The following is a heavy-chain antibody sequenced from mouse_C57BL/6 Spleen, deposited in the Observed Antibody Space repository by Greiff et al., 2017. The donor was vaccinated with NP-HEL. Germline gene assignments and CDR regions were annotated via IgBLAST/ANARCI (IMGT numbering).Heavy chain of an antibody. CDR1: GYSITSGYY. V-gene: IGHV3-6*01. Sequence: ESGPGLVKPSQSLSLTCSVTGYSITSGYYWNWIRQFPGNKLEWMGYISYDGSNNYNPSLKNRISITRDTSKNQFFLKLNSVTTEDTATYYCAREGTVYFDYWGQGTTLTVSS. CDR2: ISYDGSN. J-gene: IGHJ2*01. CDR3: AREGTVYFDY. D-gene: IGHD4-1*01.